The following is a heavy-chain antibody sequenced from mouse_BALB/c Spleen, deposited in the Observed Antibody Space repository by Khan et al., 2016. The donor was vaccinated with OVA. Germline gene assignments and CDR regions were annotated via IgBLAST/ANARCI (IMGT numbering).Heavy chain of an antibody. Sequence: QVQLKESGPGLVAPSQSLSITCTVSGFSLTGYGVSWVRQPPGKGLEWLGMIWGDGSTDYESALKSGLSISKDNSKSQVFLKMNSLQTDDTARYYCARAYYANYRETMDYWGQGTSVTVSS. D-gene: IGHD2-10*01. CDR2: IWGDGST. CDR3: ARAYYANYRETMDY. J-gene: IGHJ4*01. CDR1: GFSLTGYG. V-gene: IGHV2-6-7*01.